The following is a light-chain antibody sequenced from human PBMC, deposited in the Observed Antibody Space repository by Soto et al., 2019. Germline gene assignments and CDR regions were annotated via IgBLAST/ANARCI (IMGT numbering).Light chain of an antibody. V-gene: IGLV2-8*01. J-gene: IGLJ2*01. CDR1: SSDVGGYNY. CDR3: SSYGGSNTVV. CDR2: EVS. Sequence: QSVLTQPPSASGSPGQSVTISCTGSSSDVGGYNYVSWYQQHPGKAPKLMIDEVSKRPSGVPDRLSGSKSGNTASLTVSGLQAEDEADYYCSSYGGSNTVVFGGGTKLTVL.